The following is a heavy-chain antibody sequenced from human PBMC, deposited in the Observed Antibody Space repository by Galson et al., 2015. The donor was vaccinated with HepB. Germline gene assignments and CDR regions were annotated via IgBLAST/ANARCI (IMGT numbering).Heavy chain of an antibody. D-gene: IGHD3-10*01. CDR3: AKGGLWQFLDH. V-gene: IGHV3-23*01. J-gene: IGHJ4*02. CDR1: GFIFSSYV. Sequence: LRLSCAASGFIFSSYVMSWVRQAPGKGLEWVSGISGSGDSTYYADSVKGRFTISRDNSKNTLYLQVSSLKVEDTAVYYCAKGGLWQFLDHWGQGTVVTVSS. CDR2: ISGSGDST.